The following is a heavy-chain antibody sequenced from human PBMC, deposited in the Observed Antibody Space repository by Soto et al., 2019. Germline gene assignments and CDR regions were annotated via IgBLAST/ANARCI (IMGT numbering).Heavy chain of an antibody. Sequence: EVQLLESGGGLVQPGGSLRLSCAASGFTFSNYAIRWVRQAPGKGLEWVSSITGSGDSTYYADSVKGRFTISRDNSKNTVYVQMNSLRVEDTAVYYCAKDPLKYSSSWYLEWWFDPWGQGTLVTVSS. CDR2: ITGSGDST. CDR3: AKDPLKYSSSWYLEWWFDP. CDR1: GFTFSNYA. V-gene: IGHV3-23*01. J-gene: IGHJ5*02. D-gene: IGHD6-13*01.